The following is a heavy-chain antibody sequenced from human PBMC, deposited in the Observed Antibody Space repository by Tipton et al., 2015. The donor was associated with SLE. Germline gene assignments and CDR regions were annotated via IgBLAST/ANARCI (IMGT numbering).Heavy chain of an antibody. Sequence: LRLSCTVYGGSFSGYYWSWIRQPPGKGLEWIGEINHSGSTNYNPSLKSRVTISVDTSKNQFSLKLSSVTAADTAVYYCAREVNWGIDYWGQGTVVTVSS. CDR3: AREVNWGIDY. CDR1: GGSFSGYY. V-gene: IGHV4-34*01. CDR2: INHSGST. J-gene: IGHJ4*02. D-gene: IGHD7-27*01.